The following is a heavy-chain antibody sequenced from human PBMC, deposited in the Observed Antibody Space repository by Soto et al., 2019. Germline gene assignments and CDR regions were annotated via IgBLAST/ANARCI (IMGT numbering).Heavy chain of an antibody. Sequence: EVQLVESGGDLVQPGRSLRLSCAASGFTFDDYAMRWVRQAPGKGLEWVSGISWNSGNKGYADSVKGRFTISRDNAKNFLYLEMNSLRAEDTALYYCAKEAGLVRFFDWLSNGLDVWGQGTAVTVS. CDR3: AKEAGLVRFFDWLSNGLDV. CDR2: ISWNSGNK. V-gene: IGHV3-9*01. D-gene: IGHD3-9*01. CDR1: GFTFDDYA. J-gene: IGHJ6*02.